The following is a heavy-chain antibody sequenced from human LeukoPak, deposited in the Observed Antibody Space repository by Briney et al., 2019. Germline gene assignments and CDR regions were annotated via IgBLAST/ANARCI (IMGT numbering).Heavy chain of an antibody. D-gene: IGHD1-26*01. CDR1: GGSFSGYY. CDR3: ARCPSGSYPYYYYYYGMDV. J-gene: IGHJ6*02. Sequence: SETLSLTCAVYGGSFSGYYWSWIRQPPGKGLEWIGEINHSGSTNYNPSLKSRVTISVDTSKNQFSLKLSSVTAADTAVYYCARCPSGSYPYYYYYYGMDVWGQGTTVTVSS. V-gene: IGHV4-34*01. CDR2: INHSGST.